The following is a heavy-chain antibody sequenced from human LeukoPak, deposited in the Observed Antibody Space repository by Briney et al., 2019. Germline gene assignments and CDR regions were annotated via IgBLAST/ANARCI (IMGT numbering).Heavy chain of an antibody. CDR3: AKWSIAARPGQYYFDY. D-gene: IGHD6-6*01. CDR1: GGTFSSYA. J-gene: IGHJ4*02. CDR2: IIPIFGTA. Sequence: SVKVSCKASGGTFSSYAIGWVRQAPGQGLEWMGGIIPIFGTANYAQKFQGRVTITADKSTSTAYMELSSLRSEDTAVYYCAKWSIAARPGQYYFDYWGQGTLVTVSS. V-gene: IGHV1-69*06.